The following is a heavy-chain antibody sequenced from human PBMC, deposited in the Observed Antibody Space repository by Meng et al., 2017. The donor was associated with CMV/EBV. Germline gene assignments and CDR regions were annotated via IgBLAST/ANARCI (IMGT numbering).Heavy chain of an antibody. V-gene: IGHV3-7*01. D-gene: IGHD4-11*01. J-gene: IGHJ6*02. CDR3: ARDTLSTVTTVPHYGMDV. CDR2: IKVDGSDK. Sequence: GESLKISCAASGFTFSIYWMTWVRQAPGKGLEWVANIKVDGSDKYYVDSVKGRFTISRDNAKNSVYLQMSSLRAEDTAVYYCARDTLSTVTTVPHYGMDVWGQGTTVTVSS. CDR1: GFTFSIYW.